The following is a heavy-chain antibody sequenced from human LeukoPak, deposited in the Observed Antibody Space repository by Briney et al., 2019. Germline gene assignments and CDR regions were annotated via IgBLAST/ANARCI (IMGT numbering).Heavy chain of an antibody. Sequence: PGGSLRLSCAASGFTFSSYSMSWVRQALGKGLEWVSAISGSGGSTYYADSVKGRFTISRDNSKNTLYLQMNSLRAEDTAVYYCATLQGRSTNPPWGQGTLVTVSS. CDR1: GFTFSSYS. CDR3: ATLQGRSTNPP. CDR2: ISGSGGST. D-gene: IGHD5/OR15-5a*01. J-gene: IGHJ5*02. V-gene: IGHV3-23*01.